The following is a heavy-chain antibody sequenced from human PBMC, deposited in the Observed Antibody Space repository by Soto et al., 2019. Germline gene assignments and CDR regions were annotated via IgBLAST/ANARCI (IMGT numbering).Heavy chain of an antibody. Sequence: EVQLLQSGGGLVQPGGSLRLSCAASGFTFSSYAMRWVRQAPGRGLDLVSSLSPGGGTTYYADSVKGRFTISRDNSKNPLFLQMNRVRAEDTAVYYCAKPGGSGSHSNYNYTMDARGKGTTVTVSS. J-gene: IGHJ6*03. D-gene: IGHD3-10*01. V-gene: IGHV3-23*01. CDR1: GFTFSSYA. CDR3: AKPGGSGSHSNYNYTMDA. CDR2: LSPGGGTT.